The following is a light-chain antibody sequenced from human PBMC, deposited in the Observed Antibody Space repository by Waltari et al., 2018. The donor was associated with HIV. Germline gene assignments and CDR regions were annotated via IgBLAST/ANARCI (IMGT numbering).Light chain of an antibody. CDR1: SSDIGTYNY. CDR2: DVS. V-gene: IGLV2-14*01. J-gene: IGLJ2*01. CDR3: SSYTSSSTPVV. Sequence: QSALTQPASVSGSPGQSITISCTRTSSDIGTYNYVSWYQQHPGKAPQLMIYDVSNRSSGVSNRFSGSKSGNTASLTISGLQAEDEADYYCSSYTSSSTPVVFGGGTKLTVL.